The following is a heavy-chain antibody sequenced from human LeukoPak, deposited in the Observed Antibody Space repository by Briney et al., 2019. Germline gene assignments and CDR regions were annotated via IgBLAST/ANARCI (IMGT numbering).Heavy chain of an antibody. CDR3: ASGHQRHGYTYFDY. Sequence: SETLSLTCTVSGGSISSYYWIWIRQPPGKCLEWIGYIYYTGSTNYNPSLKSRVTISVDTSKNQFSLKLSSVTAADTAMYYCASGHQRHGYTYFDYWGQGTLVTVSS. J-gene: IGHJ4*02. V-gene: IGHV4-59*01. CDR1: GGSISSYY. D-gene: IGHD5-24*01. CDR2: IYYTGST.